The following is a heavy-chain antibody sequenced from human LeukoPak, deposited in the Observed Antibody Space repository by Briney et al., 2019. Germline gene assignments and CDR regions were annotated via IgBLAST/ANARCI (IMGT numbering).Heavy chain of an antibody. V-gene: IGHV4-39*07. D-gene: IGHD3-22*01. CDR2: IYYTGNT. J-gene: IGHJ3*02. Sequence: SETLSLTCTVSGDSLTGYYWGWIRQPPGKGREWIGNIYYTGNTYYNPSLKSRVTISLDTSKNQFSLKVISMTAADTAVYYCTKSDGSGLIRICGRGTMVTVSS. CDR1: GDSLTGYY. CDR3: TKSDGSGLIRI.